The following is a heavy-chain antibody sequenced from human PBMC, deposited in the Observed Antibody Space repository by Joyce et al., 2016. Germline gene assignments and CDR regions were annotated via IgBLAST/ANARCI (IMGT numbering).Heavy chain of an antibody. V-gene: IGHV4-34*01. CDR3: ARGDYDFWSDDDTGDPFYYHYYGMDV. Sequence: QVHLQQWGAGLLKPSEILSLTCGVYGGSFSGHYWSWIRQPPGKGLEWSGEINHSGSPDYNPSLKSRVTISLDTSKNQFSLRLSSVTAADTAVYYCARGDYDFWSDDDTGDPFYYHYYGMDVWGQGTTVTVSS. J-gene: IGHJ6*02. D-gene: IGHD3-3*01. CDR2: INHSGSP. CDR1: GGSFSGHY.